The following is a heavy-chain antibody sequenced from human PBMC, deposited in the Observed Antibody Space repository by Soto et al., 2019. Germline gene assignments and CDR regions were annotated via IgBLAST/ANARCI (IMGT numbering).Heavy chain of an antibody. CDR1: GGTFSSYA. D-gene: IGHD1-1*01. CDR3: AISRTTPIIAEYFQH. Sequence: QVQLVQSGAEVKKPGSSVKVSCKASGGTFSSYAISWVRQAPGQGLEWMGGIIPIFGTANYAQKFQGRVTSTADESTSTAYMELSSLSSEDTAVYYCAISRTTPIIAEYFQHWGQGTLVMVS. J-gene: IGHJ1*01. CDR2: IIPIFGTA. V-gene: IGHV1-69*12.